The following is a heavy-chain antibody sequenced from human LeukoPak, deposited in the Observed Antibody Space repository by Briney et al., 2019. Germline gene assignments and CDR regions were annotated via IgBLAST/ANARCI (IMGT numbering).Heavy chain of an antibody. CDR1: GGSFSGYF. CDR2: INHSGST. J-gene: IGHJ6*04. V-gene: IGHV4-34*01. CDR3: ARGGYCRSTSCREFYYYYGMDV. Sequence: SETLSLTCAVYGGSFSGYFWSWIRQPPGKGLEWIGEINHSGSTNYNPSLKSRVAISVDTSKNQFSLKLSSVTAADTAVYYCARGGYCRSTSCREFYYYYGMDVWGKGTTVTVSS. D-gene: IGHD2-2*01.